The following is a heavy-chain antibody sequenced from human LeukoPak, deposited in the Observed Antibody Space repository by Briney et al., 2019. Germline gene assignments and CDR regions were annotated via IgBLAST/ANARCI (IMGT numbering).Heavy chain of an antibody. CDR1: GFTFSSYG. CDR2: ISYNGSNK. J-gene: IGHJ5*02. Sequence: GGSLRLSCAASGFTFSSYGMHWVRQAPGKGLEWVAVISYNGSNKYYADSVKGRFTISRDNSKNTLYLQMNSLRAEDTAVYYCATAIAAAASSSWFDPRGQGTLVTVSS. V-gene: IGHV3-30*03. D-gene: IGHD6-13*01. CDR3: ATAIAAAASSSWFDP.